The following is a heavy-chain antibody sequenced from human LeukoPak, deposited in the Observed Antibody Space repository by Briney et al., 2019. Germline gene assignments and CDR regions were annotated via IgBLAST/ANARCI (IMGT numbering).Heavy chain of an antibody. Sequence: ASVKVSCKPSGYTFTTYGISWVRQAPGQGLGWMGWINTYSGDTNYAQKLLGRVTMTTDTSTSTAYMELGSLRSDDTAMYYCARDYQYYASGSSKKAFDYWGQGTLVTVSS. V-gene: IGHV1-18*01. D-gene: IGHD3-10*01. CDR3: ARDYQYYASGSSKKAFDY. CDR2: INTYSGDT. J-gene: IGHJ4*02. CDR1: GYTFTTYG.